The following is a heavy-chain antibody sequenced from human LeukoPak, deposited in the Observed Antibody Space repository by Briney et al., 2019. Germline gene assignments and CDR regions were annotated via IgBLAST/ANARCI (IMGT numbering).Heavy chain of an antibody. CDR1: GFTFSDYY. CDR2: ISSSGSTI. CDR3: ARDQWGGNPSYFDY. J-gene: IGHJ4*02. V-gene: IGHV3-11*04. D-gene: IGHD4-23*01. Sequence: GGSLRLSCAASGFTFSDYYMSWIRQAPGKGLEWVSYISSSGSTIYYPDSVKGRFTISRDNAKNSLYLQMNSLRAEDTAVYYCARDQWGGNPSYFDYWGQGTLVTASS.